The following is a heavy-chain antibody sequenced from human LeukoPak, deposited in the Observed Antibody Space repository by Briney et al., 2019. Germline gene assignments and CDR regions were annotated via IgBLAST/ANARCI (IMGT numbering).Heavy chain of an antibody. D-gene: IGHD3-22*01. CDR2: INSDGSTT. CDR1: EVTFITYD. Sequence: GGSLRLSCAASEVTFITYDMNWVRQAPGKGLVWVSRINSDGSTTDYADSVKGRFTISRDNAKNTLYLQMNSLRAEDTAVYYCASPTYYCDSDYFDFWGQGTLVTVSS. V-gene: IGHV3-74*01. J-gene: IGHJ4*02. CDR3: ASPTYYCDSDYFDF.